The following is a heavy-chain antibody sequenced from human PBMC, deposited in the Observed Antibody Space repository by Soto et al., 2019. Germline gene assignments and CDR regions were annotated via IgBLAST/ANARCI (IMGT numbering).Heavy chain of an antibody. V-gene: IGHV3-30*03. Sequence: PGGSLRLSCAASGFTFSSYGMHWVRQAPGRGLEWVAVISYDGSNKYYADSVKGRFTISRDNAKNSLYLQMNSLRAEDTAVYYCAISAAGTHFQHWGQGTLVTVSS. CDR2: ISYDGSNK. CDR1: GFTFSSYG. D-gene: IGHD6-13*01. CDR3: AISAAGTHFQH. J-gene: IGHJ1*01.